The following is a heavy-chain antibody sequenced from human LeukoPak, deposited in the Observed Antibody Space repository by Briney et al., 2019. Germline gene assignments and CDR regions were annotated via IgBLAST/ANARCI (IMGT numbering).Heavy chain of an antibody. CDR2: IYYSGSP. J-gene: IGHJ6*03. Sequence: SETLSLTCNVSGGSISNYYWSWIRQPPGKGLEWIGYIYYSGSPNYNPSLKSRVTISVDTSKNQFSLKLNSVTATDTAVYYCAGGGDSTPYYYYYMDVWGKGTTVTVSS. CDR1: GGSISNYY. D-gene: IGHD3-16*01. CDR3: AGGGDSTPYYYYYMDV. V-gene: IGHV4-59*01.